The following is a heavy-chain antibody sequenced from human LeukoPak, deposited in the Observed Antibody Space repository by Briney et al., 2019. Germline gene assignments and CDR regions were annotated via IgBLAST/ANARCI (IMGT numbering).Heavy chain of an antibody. V-gene: IGHV4-39*01. CDR2: IYYSGNT. J-gene: IGHJ4*02. CDR3: ARLDTAMVFDY. CDR1: GGSISSSSYY. Sequence: PSETLSLTCTVSGGSISSSSYYWGWIRQPPGKGLEWIGSIYYSGNTYYNPSLKSRVTISVDTSKNQFSLKLSSVTAADTAVYYCARLDTAMVFDYWGQGTLVTVSS. D-gene: IGHD5-18*01.